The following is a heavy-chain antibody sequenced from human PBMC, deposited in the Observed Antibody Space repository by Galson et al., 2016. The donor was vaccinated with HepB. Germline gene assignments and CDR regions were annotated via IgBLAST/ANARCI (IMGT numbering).Heavy chain of an antibody. CDR3: ARGVADSTGYWAFDL. J-gene: IGHJ4*02. D-gene: IGHD3-22*01. CDR2: IFSNGAT. V-gene: IGHV3-53*01. Sequence: SLRLSCAASDFTVSTNYMSWVRQAPGKGLEWVSLIFSNGATTYADSVRGRFTISRAISRNIVFLQMKSLRPEDTAVYYCARGVADSTGYWAFDLWGQGTLATVSS. CDR1: DFTVSTNY.